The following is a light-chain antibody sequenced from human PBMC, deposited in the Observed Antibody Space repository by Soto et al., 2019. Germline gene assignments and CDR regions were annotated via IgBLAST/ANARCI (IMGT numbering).Light chain of an antibody. V-gene: IGKV3-11*01. CDR2: DAS. CDR3: QQRVNWPWT. CDR1: QSVSSY. J-gene: IGKJ1*01. Sequence: EIVLTQSPATLSLSPGERVTLSCRASQSVSSYLAWYQQNPGQAPRLLIYDASTRATGIPARFSGSGSGTDFALTISTLEPEDFAVYYCQQRVNWPWTFGQGTKVEIK.